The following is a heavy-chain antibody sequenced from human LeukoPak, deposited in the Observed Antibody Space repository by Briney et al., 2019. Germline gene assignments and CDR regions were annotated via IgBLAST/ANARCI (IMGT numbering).Heavy chain of an antibody. CDR3: AKGTYYYDSSGYYGGYYFDY. D-gene: IGHD3-22*01. Sequence: GGSLRLSCTASGFNFDYYAMTWVRQPPGKGLEWVSGINWNGANTGYADSVKGRFTISRDNSKNTLYLQMNSLRAEDTAVYYCAKGTYYYDSSGYYGGYYFDYWGQGTLVTVSS. CDR1: GFNFDYYA. CDR2: INWNGANT. J-gene: IGHJ4*02. V-gene: IGHV3-20*04.